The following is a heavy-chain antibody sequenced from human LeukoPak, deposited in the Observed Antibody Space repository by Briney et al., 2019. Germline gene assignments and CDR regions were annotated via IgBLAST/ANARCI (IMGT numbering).Heavy chain of an antibody. D-gene: IGHD6-6*01. V-gene: IGHV1-2*02. J-gene: IGHJ6*03. CDR1: GYTFTGYY. CDR2: INPNSGGT. Sequence: ASVNVSYKASGYTFTGYYMHWVRQAPGQGLEGMGWINPNSGGTNYAQKFQGRVTMTRDTYISTAYMELSRLRSDDTAVYYYARDPIAARPFGYSYYMDVWGKGTTVTVSS. CDR3: ARDPIAARPFGYSYYMDV.